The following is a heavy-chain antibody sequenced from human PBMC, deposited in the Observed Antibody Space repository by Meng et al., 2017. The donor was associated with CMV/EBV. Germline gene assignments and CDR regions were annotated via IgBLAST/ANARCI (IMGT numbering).Heavy chain of an antibody. J-gene: IGHJ5*02. V-gene: IGHV4-39*07. CDR2: IYYSGST. CDR1: GGSISSSSYY. D-gene: IGHD4-17*01. CDR3: ARRYGSTNWFDP. Sequence: GSGGSISSSSYYWGWIRQPPGKGLEWIGSIYYSGSTYYNPSLKSRVTISVDTSKNQFSLKLSSVTAADTAVYYCARRYGSTNWFDPWGQGTLVTVSS.